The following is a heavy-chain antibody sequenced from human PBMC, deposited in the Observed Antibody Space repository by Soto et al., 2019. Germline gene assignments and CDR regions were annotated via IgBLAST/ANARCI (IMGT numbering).Heavy chain of an antibody. CDR1: GFTFSSYA. CDR3: AKSNWGYCSGGTCSRLDS. Sequence: PGGSLRLSCAASGFTFSSYAMSWVRQAPGKGLEWVSTLSGSGGSAYYADLLNGRFSISRENSKNTLHLQMNNLRAEDTAVYYFAKSNWGYCSGGTCSRLDSWGQGTLVTVSS. D-gene: IGHD2-15*01. J-gene: IGHJ4*02. CDR2: LSGSGGSA. V-gene: IGHV3-23*01.